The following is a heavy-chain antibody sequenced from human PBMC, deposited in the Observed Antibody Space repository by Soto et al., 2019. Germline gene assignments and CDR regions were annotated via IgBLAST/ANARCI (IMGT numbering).Heavy chain of an antibody. V-gene: IGHV3-9*01. CDR2: ISWNSGSI. J-gene: IGHJ4*02. Sequence: EVQLVESGGGLVQPGRSLRLSCAASGFTFDDYAMHWVRQAPGKGLEWVSGISWNSGSIGYVDSVKGRFTISRDNAKNSLYLQMNSLRAEDTALYYCAKGSGGWLNHYFDYWGQGTLVTVSS. D-gene: IGHD5-12*01. CDR1: GFTFDDYA. CDR3: AKGSGGWLNHYFDY.